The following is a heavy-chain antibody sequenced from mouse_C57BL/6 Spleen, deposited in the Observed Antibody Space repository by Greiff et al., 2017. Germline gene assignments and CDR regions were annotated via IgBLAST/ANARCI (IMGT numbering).Heavy chain of an antibody. CDR2: IHPNSGST. CDR1: GYTFTSYW. V-gene: IGHV1-64*01. CDR3: ARNSFITTVVGYFDV. Sequence: QVHVKQPGAELVKPGASVKLSCKASGYTFTSYWMHWVKQRPGQGLEWIGMIHPNSGSTNYNEKFKSKATLTVDKSSSTAYMQLSSLTSEDSAVYYCARNSFITTVVGYFDVWGTGTTVTVSS. D-gene: IGHD1-1*01. J-gene: IGHJ1*03.